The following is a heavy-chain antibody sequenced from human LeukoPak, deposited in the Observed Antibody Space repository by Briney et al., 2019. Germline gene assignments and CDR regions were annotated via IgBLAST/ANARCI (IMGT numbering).Heavy chain of an antibody. CDR1: GYTFGSSH. V-gene: IGHV1-8*01. D-gene: IGHD6-13*01. Sequence: GASVKVSCKASGYTFGSSHINWVRQSHGQGLEWMGWMDPNRGNTGYAQKFQGRVTMTRNTSISTAYMELSSLRSEDTALYYCTRTIAATRTLYPWGQGTQVSVSS. CDR3: TRTIAATRTLYP. CDR2: MDPNRGNT. J-gene: IGHJ5*02.